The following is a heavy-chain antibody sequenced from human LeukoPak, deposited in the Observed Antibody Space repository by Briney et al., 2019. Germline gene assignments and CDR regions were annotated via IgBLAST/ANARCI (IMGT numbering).Heavy chain of an antibody. CDR2: IYYSGST. CDR3: ARLRTGGLFDY. CDR1: GGSISSYY. D-gene: IGHD3-16*01. Sequence: SDTLSLTCTVSGGSISSYYWSWIRQPPGKGLEWIGYIYYSGSTSYNPSLKSRVTISVDTSKNQFSLKLSSVTAADTAVYYCARLRTGGLFDYWGQGTLLTVSS. V-gene: IGHV4-59*07. J-gene: IGHJ4*02.